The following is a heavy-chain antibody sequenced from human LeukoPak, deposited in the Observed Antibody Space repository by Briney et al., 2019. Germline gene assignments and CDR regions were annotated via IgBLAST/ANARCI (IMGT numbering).Heavy chain of an antibody. D-gene: IGHD6-19*01. J-gene: IGHJ5*02. CDR2: INWNGGST. Sequence: RPGGSLRLSCAASGFTFDDYGMSWVRQAPGKGLEWVSGINWNGGSTGYADSVKGRFTISRDNAKNSLYLQMNSLRAEDTAVYYCAKEAYSSGWYGEENWFDPWGQGTLVTVSS. CDR1: GFTFDDYG. V-gene: IGHV3-20*04. CDR3: AKEAYSSGWYGEENWFDP.